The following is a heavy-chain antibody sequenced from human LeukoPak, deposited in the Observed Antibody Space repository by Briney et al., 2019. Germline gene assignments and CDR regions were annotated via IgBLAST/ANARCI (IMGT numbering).Heavy chain of an antibody. D-gene: IGHD3-22*01. J-gene: IGHJ4*02. CDR3: ARGARPRYYDSSGYLGYFDY. V-gene: IGHV4-59*01. Sequence: SETLSLTCTVSGGSISSYYWSWIRQPPGKGLEWIGYIYYSGSTNYNPSLKSRATISVDTSKNQFSLKLSSVTAADTAVYYCARGARPRYYDSSGYLGYFDYWGQGTLVTVSS. CDR2: IYYSGST. CDR1: GGSISSYY.